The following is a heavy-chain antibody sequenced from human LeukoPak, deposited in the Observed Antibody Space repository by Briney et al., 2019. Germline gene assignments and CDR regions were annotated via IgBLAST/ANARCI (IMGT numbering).Heavy chain of an antibody. CDR2: IYYTGAT. J-gene: IGHJ4*02. CDR1: GGSIGNIY. D-gene: IGHD6-19*01. Sequence: PSETLSLTCTVSGGSIGNIYWTWIRQPPGKGLEYIGYIYYTGATNYNPSLKSRVTISVDTSKSQFSLKLSSVTAADTAVYFCAKYGNSGWVIDNWGQGALVTVSS. CDR3: AKYGNSGWVIDN. V-gene: IGHV4-59*08.